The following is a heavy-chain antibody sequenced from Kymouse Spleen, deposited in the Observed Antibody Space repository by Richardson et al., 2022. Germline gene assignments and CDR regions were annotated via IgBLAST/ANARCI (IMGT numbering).Heavy chain of an antibody. Sequence: QVQLQQSGPGLVKPSQTLSLTCAISGDSVSSNSAAWNWIRQSPSRGLEWLGRTYYRSKWYNDYAVSVKSRITINPDTSKNQFSLQLNSVTPEDTAVYYCARVKVTGTTAEYYYGMDVWGQGTTVTVSS. V-gene: IGHV6-1*01. D-gene: IGHD1-7*01. J-gene: IGHJ6*02. CDR2: TYYRSKWYN. CDR1: GDSVSSNSAA. CDR3: ARVKVTGTTAEYYYGMDV.